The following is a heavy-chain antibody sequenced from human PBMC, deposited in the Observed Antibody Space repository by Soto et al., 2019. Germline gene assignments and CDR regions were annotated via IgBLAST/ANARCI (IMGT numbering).Heavy chain of an antibody. CDR2: ISSSSSYI. CDR3: ARLTSSDSSGYYCY. D-gene: IGHD3-22*01. CDR1: GFTFSIYS. Sequence: EVQLVESGGGLVKPGGSLRLSCAASGFTFSIYSMNWVRQAPGKGLEWVSSISSSSSYIYYADSVKGRFTISRDNAKNSLYLQMNSLRAEDTAVYYCARLTSSDSSGYYCYWGQGTLVTVSS. V-gene: IGHV3-21*01. J-gene: IGHJ4*02.